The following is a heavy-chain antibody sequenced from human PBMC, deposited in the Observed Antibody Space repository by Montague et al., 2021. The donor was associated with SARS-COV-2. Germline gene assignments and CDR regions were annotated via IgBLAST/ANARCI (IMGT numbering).Heavy chain of an antibody. D-gene: IGHD4-17*01. J-gene: IGHJ4*02. V-gene: IGHV4-61*02. CDR1: GGSISSPGYY. Sequence: TLSLTCTVSGGSISSPGYYWSWIRQPAGKGLEWIGRIYTSGTTNYNPSLKRRVTISVDTSKNQFSLKLPSVTAADTAVYYCARFTAVTSSLDFWGQGTLVTVSS. CDR3: ARFTAVTSSLDF. CDR2: IYTSGTT.